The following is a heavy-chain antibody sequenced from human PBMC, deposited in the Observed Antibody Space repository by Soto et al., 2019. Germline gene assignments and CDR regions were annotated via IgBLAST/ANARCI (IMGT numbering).Heavy chain of an antibody. V-gene: IGHV5-10-1*01. CDR1: GFNFPTFW. Sequence: GESLKISCKHSGFNFPTFWIAWVRQMPGKGLEWMGRIDPSDSYTNYSPSFQGHVTISADKSISTAYLQWSSLKASDTAMYYCARHSPYYYYGMDVWGQGTTVTVSS. CDR2: IDPSDSYT. J-gene: IGHJ6*02. D-gene: IGHD2-15*01. CDR3: ARHSPYYYYGMDV.